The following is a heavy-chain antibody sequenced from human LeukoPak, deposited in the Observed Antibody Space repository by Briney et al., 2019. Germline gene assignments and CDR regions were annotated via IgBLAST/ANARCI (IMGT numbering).Heavy chain of an antibody. CDR3: ARVGVLRYFDWSFFDY. V-gene: IGHV1-18*01. CDR2: ISAYNGNT. J-gene: IGHJ4*02. CDR1: GYTFTSCG. D-gene: IGHD3-9*01. Sequence: ASVKVSCKASGYTFTSCGISWVRQAPGQGLEWMGWISAYNGNTNYAQKLQGRVTMTTDTSTSTAYMELRSLRSDDTAVYYCARVGVLRYFDWSFFDYWGQGTLVTVSS.